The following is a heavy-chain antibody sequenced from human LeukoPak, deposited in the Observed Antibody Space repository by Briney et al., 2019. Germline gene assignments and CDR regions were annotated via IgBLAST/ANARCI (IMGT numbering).Heavy chain of an antibody. V-gene: IGHV4-59*01. CDR2: NYYSGST. Sequence: SETLSLTCAVYGGSFSGYYWSWIRQPPGKGLEWIGYNYYSGSTNYNPSLKSRVTISVDTSKNQFSLKLSSVTAADTAVYYCARERSMVRGLSWFDPWGQGTLVTVSS. CDR3: ARERSMVRGLSWFDP. CDR1: GGSFSGYY. J-gene: IGHJ5*02. D-gene: IGHD3-10*01.